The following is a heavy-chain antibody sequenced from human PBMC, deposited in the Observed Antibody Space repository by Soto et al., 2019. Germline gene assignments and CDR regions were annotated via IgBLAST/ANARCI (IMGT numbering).Heavy chain of an antibody. CDR3: TPSVEMAPEFDAFDI. Sequence: GGSLRLFLAASGFTFSNAWMNWVRQAPGKGLEWVGRIKSKTDGGTTNYAAPVKGRFTISRDDSKNTLYLQMNSLKTEDTAVYYCTPSVEMAPEFDAFDIWGQGTMVTVSS. J-gene: IGHJ3*02. CDR2: IKSKTDGGTT. V-gene: IGHV3-15*07. CDR1: GFTFSNAW. D-gene: IGHD2-15*01.